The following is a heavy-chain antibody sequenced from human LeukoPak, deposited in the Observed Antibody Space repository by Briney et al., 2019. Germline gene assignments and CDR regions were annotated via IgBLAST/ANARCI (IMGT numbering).Heavy chain of an antibody. CDR1: GYTLTELS. V-gene: IGHV1-24*01. CDR2: FDPEDGET. CDR3: ATRATRGGGCGFDY. J-gene: IGHJ4*02. D-gene: IGHD1-26*01. Sequence: ASVKVSCKVSGYTLTELSMHWVRQAPGKGLEWMGGFDPEDGETIYAQKFQGRVTMTEDTSTDTAYMELSSLRSEDTAVYHCATRATRGGGCGFDYWGQGTLVTVSS.